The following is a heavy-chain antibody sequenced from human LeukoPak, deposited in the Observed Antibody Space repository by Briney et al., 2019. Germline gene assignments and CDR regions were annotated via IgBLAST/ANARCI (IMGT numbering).Heavy chain of an antibody. CDR3: ARGGYGDARSDY. J-gene: IGHJ4*02. CDR2: ISTSTTTI. Sequence: GGSLRLSCEASGYTFSSYSMNWVRQALGKGLEWISYISTSTTTIYYANSVKGRFTISRDNAKNTLYLQMNSLRAEDTAVYYCARGGYGDARSDYWGQGTLVTVSS. D-gene: IGHD4-17*01. CDR1: GYTFSSYS. V-gene: IGHV3-48*04.